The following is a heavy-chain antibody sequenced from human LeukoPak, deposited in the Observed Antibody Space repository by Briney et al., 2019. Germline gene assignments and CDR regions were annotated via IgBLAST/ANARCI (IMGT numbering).Heavy chain of an antibody. Sequence: ASVKVSCKASGFIFTSSAMKWVRQARGQRLEWIGWIVVCSGDTNYAQNFQERVTITRDMSTSTAYMELSSLRSEDTAVYYCAAEILLSGTTTPYYYYGMDVWGQGTTVTVSS. J-gene: IGHJ6*02. CDR1: GFIFTSSA. V-gene: IGHV1-58*02. CDR2: IVVCSGDT. D-gene: IGHD1-7*01. CDR3: AAEILLSGTTTPYYYYGMDV.